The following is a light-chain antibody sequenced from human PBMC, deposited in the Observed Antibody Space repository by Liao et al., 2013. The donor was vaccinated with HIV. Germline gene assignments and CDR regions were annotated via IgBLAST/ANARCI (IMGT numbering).Light chain of an antibody. CDR3: QAWDRGVI. V-gene: IGLV3-21*01. CDR2: QDS. Sequence: SYVLTQPPSVSVAPRKTASITCGGKNIGSKSVHWYQQKSGQSPVLVIYQDSKRPSGIPARFSGFNSRNTATLIIYETQAMDEADYYCQAWDRGVIFGGGTKVTVL. CDR1: NIGSKS. J-gene: IGLJ2*01.